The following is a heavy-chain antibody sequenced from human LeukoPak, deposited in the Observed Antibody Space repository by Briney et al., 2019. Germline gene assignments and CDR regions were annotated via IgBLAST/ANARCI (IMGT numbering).Heavy chain of an antibody. D-gene: IGHD6-19*01. CDR1: GFTFRIYT. J-gene: IGHJ4*02. Sequence: GGSLRLSCAASGFTFRIYTMHWVPQGPGKGLERVSSISSNSNYIYYVDSVKGRFTISRDNAKNSLYLQMNSLRAEDTAVYYCATETFHSSGWYSDYWGQGTLVTFSS. V-gene: IGHV3-21*01. CDR2: ISSNSNYI. CDR3: ATETFHSSGWYSDY.